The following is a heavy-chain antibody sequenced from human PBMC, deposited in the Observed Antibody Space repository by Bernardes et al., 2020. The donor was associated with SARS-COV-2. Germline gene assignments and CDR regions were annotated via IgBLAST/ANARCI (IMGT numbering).Heavy chain of an antibody. Sequence: SETLSLTCTVSGGSIRSTNWWSWVRQSPTEGLEWIGEIYLSGSTNYNPSLESRVTISVDYSKNQFSLKLNSVTAADTAMYYCASTSRDRPDDTYDIWGQGTMVTVSS. J-gene: IGHJ3*02. CDR1: GGSIRSTNW. CDR3: ASTSRDRPDDTYDI. CDR2: IYLSGST. V-gene: IGHV4-4*02. D-gene: IGHD2-2*01.